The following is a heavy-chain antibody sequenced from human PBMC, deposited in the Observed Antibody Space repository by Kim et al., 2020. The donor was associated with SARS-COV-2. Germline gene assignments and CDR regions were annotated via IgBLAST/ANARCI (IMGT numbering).Heavy chain of an antibody. V-gene: IGHV3-23*01. CDR2: IRGSGDST. J-gene: IGHJ4*02. Sequence: GGSLRLSCAASGFTFSSYAMSWVRQAPGKGLEWVSAIRGSGDSTYYADSVKGRFTISRDNSKNTLYLQLNSLRAEDTAVYYCAKGNYYYDSSGYWSFDYWGQETLVTVSS. CDR3: AKGNYYYDSSGYWSFDY. D-gene: IGHD3-22*01. CDR1: GFTFSSYA.